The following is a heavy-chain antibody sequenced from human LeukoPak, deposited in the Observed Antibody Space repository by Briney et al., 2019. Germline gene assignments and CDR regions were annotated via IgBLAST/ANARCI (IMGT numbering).Heavy chain of an antibody. V-gene: IGHV4-4*07. CDR2: IYTSGST. D-gene: IGHD3-3*01. CDR1: VGSTRDDY. Sequence: SETLSLTCTVSVGSTRDDYSSWIRQPAGKGLEWIGRIYTSGSTNYNPSLKSRITMSVDTSKNQFSLKLSSVTAADTAVYYCARDRDFWSGFFDYWGQGTLVTVSS. CDR3: ARDRDFWSGFFDY. J-gene: IGHJ4*02.